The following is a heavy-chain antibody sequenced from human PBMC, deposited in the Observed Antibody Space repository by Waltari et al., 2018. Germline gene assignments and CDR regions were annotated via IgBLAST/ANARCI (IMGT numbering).Heavy chain of an antibody. D-gene: IGHD1-26*01. CDR2: INHSGST. Sequence: QVQLQQWGAGLLKPSETLSLTCAVYGGSFSGYYWSWIRQPPGQGLEWIGEINHSGSTNYNPSLKSRVTMSVDTSKNQFSLKLSSVTAADTAVYYCARDPSGLSGSYGGNWFDPWGQGTLVTVSS. CDR3: ARDPSGLSGSYGGNWFDP. V-gene: IGHV4-34*01. CDR1: GGSFSGYY. J-gene: IGHJ5*02.